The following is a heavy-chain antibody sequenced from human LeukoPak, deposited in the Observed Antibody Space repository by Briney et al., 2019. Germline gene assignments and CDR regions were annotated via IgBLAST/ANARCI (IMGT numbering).Heavy chain of an antibody. CDR3: ARDLKDSSSWYDLGVYYFDY. D-gene: IGHD6-13*01. CDR1: GFTFSSYS. CDR2: ISSSSSYI. Sequence: KAGGSLRLSCAASGFTFSSYSMNWVRQAPGKGLEWVSSISSSSSYIYYADSVKGRFTISRDNAKNSLYLQMNSLRAEDTAVYYCARDLKDSSSWYDLGVYYFDYWGQGTLVTVSS. J-gene: IGHJ4*02. V-gene: IGHV3-21*01.